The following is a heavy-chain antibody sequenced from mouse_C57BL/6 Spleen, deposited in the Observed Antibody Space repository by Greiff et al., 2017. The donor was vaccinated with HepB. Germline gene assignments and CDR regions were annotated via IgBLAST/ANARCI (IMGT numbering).Heavy chain of an antibody. J-gene: IGHJ1*03. CDR2: IWSGGST. V-gene: IGHV2-2*01. CDR3: ARNSITTATFGYFDV. CDR1: GFSLTSYG. Sequence: QVQLKESGPGLVQPSQSLSITCTVSGFSLTSYGVHWVRQSPGKGLEWLGVIWSGGSTDYNAAFISRRSISKDNSKSQVFFKMNSLQADDTAIYYCARNSITTATFGYFDVWGTGTTVTVSS. D-gene: IGHD1-2*01.